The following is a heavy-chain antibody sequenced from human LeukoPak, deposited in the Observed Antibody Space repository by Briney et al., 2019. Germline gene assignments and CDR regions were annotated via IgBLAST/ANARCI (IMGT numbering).Heavy chain of an antibody. D-gene: IGHD1-1*01. CDR1: GYSFTSLY. CDR2: IDPSSGRT. V-gene: IGHV1-46*01. J-gene: IGHJ3*02. Sequence: ASVKVSCKASGYSFTSLYIHWVRQASGQGLEWMGVIDPSSGRTRYAQKFQGRVTMTRDTSTSTVYMEVRSLRSEDTAVYFCARDRARVGTKDDAFDIWGQGTMVTVSS. CDR3: ARDRARVGTKDDAFDI.